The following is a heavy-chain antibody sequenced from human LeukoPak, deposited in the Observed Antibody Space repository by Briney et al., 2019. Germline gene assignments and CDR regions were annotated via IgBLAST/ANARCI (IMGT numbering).Heavy chain of an antibody. CDR3: ARDPQPYQLLRGVNWFDP. CDR2: INPNSGGT. Sequence: ASVKVSCKASGYTFTGYYMHWVRQAPGQGLEWMGWINPNSGGTNYAQKFQGRVTMTRDTSISTAYMELSRLRSDDTAVYYCARDPQPYQLLRGVNWFDPWGQGTLVTVSS. V-gene: IGHV1-2*02. D-gene: IGHD2-2*01. CDR1: GYTFTGYY. J-gene: IGHJ5*02.